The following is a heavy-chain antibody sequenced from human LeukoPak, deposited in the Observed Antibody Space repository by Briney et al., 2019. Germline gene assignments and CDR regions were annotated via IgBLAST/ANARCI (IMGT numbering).Heavy chain of an antibody. CDR2: IRYDGNNK. Sequence: GGSLRLSCAASGFSFCSYDMCWVRQAPGKGLEWVAFIRYDGNNKYYADSVKGRFTISRDNSESTLYLQLNSLRAEDTAVYYCTTITVASHFDYWGPGTLVTVSS. CDR3: TTITVASHFDY. J-gene: IGHJ4*02. D-gene: IGHD6-19*01. V-gene: IGHV3-30*02. CDR1: GFSFCSYD.